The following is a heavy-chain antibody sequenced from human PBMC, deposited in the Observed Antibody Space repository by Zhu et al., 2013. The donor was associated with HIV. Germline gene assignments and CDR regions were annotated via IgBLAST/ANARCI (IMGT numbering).Heavy chain of an antibody. J-gene: IGHJ4*02. CDR2: IIPMFGTA. CDR1: GDRFRTFS. D-gene: IGHD3-22*01. V-gene: IGHV1-69*01. Sequence: QVQLVQSGAEAKHVGSSVKVSCKTSGDRFRTFSITWVRQVPGQGLEWMGGIIPMFGTANYAQKFQGRVTITADESTSTAYMQLSSLRSEDTAVYYCARDHNSGYYSYFDYWGQGTLVTVSS. CDR3: ARDHNSGYYSYFDY.